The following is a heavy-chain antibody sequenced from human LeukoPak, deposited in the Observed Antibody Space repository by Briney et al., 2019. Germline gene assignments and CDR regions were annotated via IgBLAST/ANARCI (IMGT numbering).Heavy chain of an antibody. D-gene: IGHD3-22*01. Sequence: MPSETLSLTCTVSGGSISSYYWSWIRQPPGKGLEWIGYIYYSGSTNYNPSLKSRVTISVDTSKNQFSLKLSSVTAADTAVYYCARVLDYYDSSGYYYVSPWGQGTLVTVSS. CDR3: ARVLDYYDSSGYYYVSP. V-gene: IGHV4-59*01. CDR1: GGSISSYY. CDR2: IYYSGST. J-gene: IGHJ5*02.